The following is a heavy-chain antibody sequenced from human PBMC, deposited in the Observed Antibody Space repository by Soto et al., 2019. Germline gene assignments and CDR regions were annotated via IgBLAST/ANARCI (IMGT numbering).Heavy chain of an antibody. CDR3: VAWGTSTSNP. D-gene: IGHD1-1*01. CDR2: TKTDGSEK. J-gene: IGHJ5*02. CDR1: GFTFHTHW. Sequence: GGSLRLSCAASGFTFHTHWMSWVRQAPGKGLEWVAHTKTDGSEKYYVDSVRGRFTISRDNARNSLYLQMNSLRADDTALYYCVAWGTSTSNPWGQGTLVTVSS. V-gene: IGHV3-7*01.